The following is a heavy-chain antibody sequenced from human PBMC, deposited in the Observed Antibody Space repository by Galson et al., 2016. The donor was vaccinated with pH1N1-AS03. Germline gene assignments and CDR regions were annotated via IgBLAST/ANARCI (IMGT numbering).Heavy chain of an antibody. V-gene: IGHV4-31*03. D-gene: IGHD4-17*01. CDR3: ARAPDFGDQKSFDY. CDR1: GVSIRSGGYY. CDR2: VYDIGGT. J-gene: IGHJ4*02. Sequence: TLSLPCSVSGVSIRSGGYYWTWIRQFPGKGLEWIGFVYDIGGTNYNPSLRSRVSISLDTSRSQFSLRLTSVTAADTAGYYCARAPDFGDQKSFDYWGQGRLVIVSS.